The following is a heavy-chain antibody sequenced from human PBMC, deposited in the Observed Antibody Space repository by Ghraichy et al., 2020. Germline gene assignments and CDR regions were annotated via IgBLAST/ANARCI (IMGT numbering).Heavy chain of an antibody. CDR1: GGSISSYY. J-gene: IGHJ6*02. D-gene: IGHD5-18*01. CDR2: IYYSGST. V-gene: IGHV4-59*01. Sequence: SETLSLTCTVSGGSISSYYWSWIRQPPGKGLEWIGYIYYSGSTNYNPSLKCRVTISVDTSKNQFSLKLSSVTAADTALYYCARVDSSYYYGMDVWGQGTTVTVSS. CDR3: ARVDSSYYYGMDV.